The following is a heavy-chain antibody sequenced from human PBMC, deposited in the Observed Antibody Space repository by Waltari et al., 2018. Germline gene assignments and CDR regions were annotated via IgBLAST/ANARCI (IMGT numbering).Heavy chain of an antibody. J-gene: IGHJ4*02. CDR3: ARVKSGFDS. CDR2: IYHTGSH. CDR1: GGSFTTNY. Sequence: QVQLKQWGAGLLKISETLSLTCEVAGGSFTTNYWSWIRLSPGKGLEWIGEIYHTGSHNYNPSLQNRVTISVDRSKSLFSLEVTSITAADAAIYYCARVKSGFDSWGQGTVVTVSS. V-gene: IGHV4-34*01.